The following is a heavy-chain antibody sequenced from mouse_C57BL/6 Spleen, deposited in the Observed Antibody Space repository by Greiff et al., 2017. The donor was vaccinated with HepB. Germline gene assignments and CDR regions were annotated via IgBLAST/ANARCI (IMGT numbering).Heavy chain of an antibody. CDR3: ARGELVAYFDY. D-gene: IGHD4-1*01. Sequence: VQLQQSGAELVKPGASVKISCKASGYAFSSYWMNWVKQRPGKGLEWIGQIYPGDGDTNYNGKFKGKATLTADKSSSTAYMQLSSLTSEDSVVYFCARGELVAYFDYWGQGTTLTVSS. CDR2: IYPGDGDT. V-gene: IGHV1-80*01. J-gene: IGHJ2*01. CDR1: GYAFSSYW.